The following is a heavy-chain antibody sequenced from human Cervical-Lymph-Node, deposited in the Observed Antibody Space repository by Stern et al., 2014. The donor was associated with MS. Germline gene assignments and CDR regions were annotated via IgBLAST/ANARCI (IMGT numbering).Heavy chain of an antibody. Sequence: DQLVESGAEVKKPGSSVKVSCKASGGTFSSYAISWVRQAPGPGLEWMGGIIPIFGTANYAQKFQGRVTITADESTSTAYMELSSLRSEDTAVYYCARGAEYYYDSSGYYYGLGYWGQGTLVTVSS. D-gene: IGHD3-22*01. CDR1: GGTFSSYA. CDR2: IIPIFGTA. J-gene: IGHJ4*02. CDR3: ARGAEYYYDSSGYYYGLGY. V-gene: IGHV1-69*01.